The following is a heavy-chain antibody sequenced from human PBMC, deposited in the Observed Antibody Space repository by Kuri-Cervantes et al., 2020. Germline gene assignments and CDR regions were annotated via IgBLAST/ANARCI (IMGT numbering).Heavy chain of an antibody. J-gene: IGHJ6*02. V-gene: IGHV3-53*01. CDR2: IYSGGST. Sequence: GGSLRLSCAASGFTVSSNYMSWVRQAPGKGLEWVSVIYSGGSTYYADSVKGRFTISRDNSKNTLYLQMNSLRAEDTAVYYCARDGRVRGVYGMDVWGQGTTVTVS. D-gene: IGHD3-10*01. CDR3: ARDGRVRGVYGMDV. CDR1: GFTVSSNY.